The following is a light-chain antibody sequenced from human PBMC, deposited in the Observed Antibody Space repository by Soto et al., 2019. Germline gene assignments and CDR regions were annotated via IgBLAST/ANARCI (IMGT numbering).Light chain of an antibody. V-gene: IGKV3-15*01. CDR1: QSVSTN. CDR2: GAS. Sequence: IVMTQSPATLSVSPGERATLSCRASQSVSTNLAWYQQKPGQPPSLVVYGASARATGIPARFSGSGSGTEFTLTISSLQSEDFAVDYCQHYNNWPLTFGQGTKLEIK. J-gene: IGKJ2*01. CDR3: QHYNNWPLT.